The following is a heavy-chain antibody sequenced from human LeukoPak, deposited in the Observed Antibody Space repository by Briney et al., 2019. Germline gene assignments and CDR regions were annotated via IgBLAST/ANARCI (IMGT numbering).Heavy chain of an antibody. CDR3: TNYDILPRGY. D-gene: IGHD3-9*01. J-gene: IGHJ4*02. V-gene: IGHV3-73*01. CDR1: GFTFSGSA. Sequence: GGSLRLPCAASGFTFSGSAMRWVRQASGKGLEWVGRIRSKANSYATAYAASVKGRFTISRDDSKNTAYLQMNSLKTEDTAVYYCTNYDILPRGYWGQGTLVTVSS. CDR2: IRSKANSYAT.